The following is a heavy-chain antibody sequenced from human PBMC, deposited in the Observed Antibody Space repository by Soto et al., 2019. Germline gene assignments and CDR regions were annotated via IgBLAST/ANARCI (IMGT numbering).Heavy chain of an antibody. CDR3: AKDLGEWGYDFWSGYSYGMDV. CDR2: ISYDGSNK. J-gene: IGHJ6*02. CDR1: GFTFSSYG. Sequence: QVQLVESGGGVVQPGRSLRLSCAASGFTFSSYGMHWVRQAPGKGLEWVAVISYDGSNKYYADSVKGRFTISRDNSKNTLYLQMNSLRAEDTAVYYCAKDLGEWGYDFWSGYSYGMDVWGQGTTVTVSS. D-gene: IGHD3-3*01. V-gene: IGHV3-30*18.